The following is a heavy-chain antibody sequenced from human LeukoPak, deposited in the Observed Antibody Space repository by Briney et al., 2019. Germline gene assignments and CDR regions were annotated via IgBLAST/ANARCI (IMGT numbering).Heavy chain of an antibody. CDR2: IIPIFGTA. V-gene: IGHV1-69*13. CDR3: ARGQKYSYGYDY. J-gene: IGHJ4*02. CDR1: GGTFSSYA. D-gene: IGHD5-18*01. Sequence: ASVKVSCKASGGTFSSYAISWVRQAPGQGLEWMGGIIPIFGTANYAQNFQGRVTITADESTSTAYMELSSLRSEDTAVYYCARGQKYSYGYDYWGQGTLVTVSS.